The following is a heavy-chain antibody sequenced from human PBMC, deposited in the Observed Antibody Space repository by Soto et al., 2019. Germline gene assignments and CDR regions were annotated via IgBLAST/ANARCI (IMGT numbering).Heavy chain of an antibody. J-gene: IGHJ6*02. CDR3: ARDIPNWNHVLGMDV. D-gene: IGHD1-20*01. CDR2: IWYDGSNK. V-gene: IGHV3-33*01. Sequence: QVQLVEAGGGVVQPGRSLRLSCAASGLTFSSYGMHWVRQAQGTGLEWVAVIWYDGSNKYYAASVKGRFTISRDNCKNTLYLQMKSLRAEETAVYYCARDIPNWNHVLGMDVWGQGTTVTVSS. CDR1: GLTFSSYG.